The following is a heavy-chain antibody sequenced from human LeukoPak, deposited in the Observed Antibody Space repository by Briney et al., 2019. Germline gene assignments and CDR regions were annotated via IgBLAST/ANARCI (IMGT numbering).Heavy chain of an antibody. J-gene: IGHJ5*02. CDR3: ARRPHYRYCSSTSCPSWFDP. CDR1: GYTFTGYY. D-gene: IGHD2-2*01. CDR2: INPNSGGT. Sequence: ASVKVSCKASGYTFTGYYIHWVRQAPGQGLEWMGWINPNSGGTNYAQKFQGRVTMTRDTSISTAYMDLSRLRSDDTAVYYCARRPHYRYCSSTSCPSWFDPWGQGTLVTVSS. V-gene: IGHV1-2*02.